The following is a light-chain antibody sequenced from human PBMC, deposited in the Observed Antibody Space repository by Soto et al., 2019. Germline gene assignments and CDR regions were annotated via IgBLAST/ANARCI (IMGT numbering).Light chain of an antibody. Sequence: QSVLTQPPSASGTTGQSFTISCFANSSNIGSNPVSWYQHLPGTAPKVLIFTNNQRPSGFPDLVSGSKSGTSASLAISSLQSEDEVDYYRAAWDHSLNCYVFGTGTKVTVL. CDR2: TNN. J-gene: IGLJ1*01. CDR3: AAWDHSLNCYV. CDR1: SSNIGSNP. V-gene: IGLV1-44*01.